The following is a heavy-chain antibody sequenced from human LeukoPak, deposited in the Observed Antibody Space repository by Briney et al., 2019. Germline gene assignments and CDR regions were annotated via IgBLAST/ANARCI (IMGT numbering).Heavy chain of an antibody. J-gene: IGHJ3*02. D-gene: IGHD3-22*01. CDR2: IYSGGST. V-gene: IGHV3-53*01. Sequence: GGSLRLSCAASGFTFSSYSMNWARQAPGKGLEWVSVIYSGGSTYYADSVKGRFTISRDNSKNTLYLQTNSLRAEDTAVYYCARDLAVYDSSGYYAFDIWGQGTMVTVSS. CDR1: GFTFSSYS. CDR3: ARDLAVYDSSGYYAFDI.